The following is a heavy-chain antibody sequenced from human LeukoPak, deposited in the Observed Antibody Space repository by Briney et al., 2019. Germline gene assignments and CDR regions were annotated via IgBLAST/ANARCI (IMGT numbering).Heavy chain of an antibody. V-gene: IGHV3-15*05. CDR1: GFTFSNAW. D-gene: IGHD3-9*01. J-gene: IGHJ4*02. Sequence: PGGSLRLSCAASGFTFSNAWMSWVRQAPGKGLEWVGRIKSKTDGGTTDYAAPVKGRFTISRDNAKNSLYLQMNSLRAEDTALYYCAKGDILTGYSSRMGAFDYWGQGTLVTVSS. CDR3: AKGDILTGYSSRMGAFDY. CDR2: IKSKTDGGTT.